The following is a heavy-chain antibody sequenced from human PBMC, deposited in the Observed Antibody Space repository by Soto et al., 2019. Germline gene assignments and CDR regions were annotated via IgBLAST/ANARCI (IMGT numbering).Heavy chain of an antibody. V-gene: IGHV4-31*03. Sequence: SETLSLTCTVSGYSVSSGGYYWSWIRQHPGKGLEWIGYIFYTGSTYYNPSLKSRVTISVDTSENQFSLKLSSVTAADTAVYYCARALHDYGSINWFDPWGQGTLVTVSS. CDR2: IFYTGST. J-gene: IGHJ5*02. CDR3: ARALHDYGSINWFDP. CDR1: GYSVSSGGYY. D-gene: IGHD3-10*01.